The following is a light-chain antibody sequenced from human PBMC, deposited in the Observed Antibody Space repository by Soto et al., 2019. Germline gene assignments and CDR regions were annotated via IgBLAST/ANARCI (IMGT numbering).Light chain of an antibody. CDR2: EGT. Sequence: QSALTQPPSASGSPGQSVTISCTGTKSDIGVYDFVSWYQQHPGKAPKLMIYEGTKRPSGLSNRFSGSKSGNTASLRISGLQAEDEADYYCCSYAGTSHVFGTGTKVTVL. V-gene: IGLV2-23*01. CDR1: KSDIGVYDF. CDR3: CSYAGTSHV. J-gene: IGLJ1*01.